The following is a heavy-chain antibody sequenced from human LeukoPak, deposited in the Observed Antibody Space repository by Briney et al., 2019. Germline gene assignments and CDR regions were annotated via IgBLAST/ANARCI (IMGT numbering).Heavy chain of an antibody. CDR2: IYNSGST. D-gene: IGHD1-14*01. CDR1: GGSISSYY. V-gene: IGHV4-59*08. J-gene: IGHJ5*02. Sequence: SETLSLTCTVSGGSISSYYWSWIRQPPGKGLEWIGYIYNSGSTTYNPSLKSRVTISVDTSKNQFSLKLRSVTAADTAVYYCARVTSRLGWFDPWGQGTLVTVSS. CDR3: ARVTSRLGWFDP.